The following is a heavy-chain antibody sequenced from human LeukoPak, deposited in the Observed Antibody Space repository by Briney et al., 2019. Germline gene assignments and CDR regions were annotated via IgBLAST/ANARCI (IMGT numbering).Heavy chain of an antibody. CDR2: INHSGST. V-gene: IGHV4-34*01. CDR3: ARGAHYYDILTGYPRPQYYFDY. J-gene: IGHJ4*02. Sequence: SETLSLTCALYGGSFSGYYWRWIRQPPGKGLTGIGEINHSGSTYYNPSLKSRVTISVDTSKNQFSLKLSSVTAADTAVYYCARGAHYYDILTGYPRPQYYFDYWGQGTLVTVSS. D-gene: IGHD3-9*01. CDR1: GGSFSGYY.